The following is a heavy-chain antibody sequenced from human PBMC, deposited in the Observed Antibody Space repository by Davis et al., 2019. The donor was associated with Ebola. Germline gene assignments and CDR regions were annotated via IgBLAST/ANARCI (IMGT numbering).Heavy chain of an antibody. J-gene: IGHJ6*02. D-gene: IGHD2-15*01. CDR3: ARGGGLLYFYYYGMDV. Sequence: MPSETLSLTCTVSGGSISSGGYYWSWIRQHPGKGLEWIGYIYYSGSTYYNPSLKSRVTISVDTSKNQFSLKLSSVTAADTAVYYCARGGGLLYFYYYGMDVWGQGTTVTVSS. CDR1: GGSISSGGYY. CDR2: IYYSGST. V-gene: IGHV4-31*03.